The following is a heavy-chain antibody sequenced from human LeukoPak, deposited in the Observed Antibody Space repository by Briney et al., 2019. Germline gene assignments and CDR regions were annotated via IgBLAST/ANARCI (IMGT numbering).Heavy chain of an antibody. D-gene: IGHD5-12*01. CDR2: IYYSGST. Sequence: SETLSLTCTVSGGSISHYYWSWIRQPPGKGLEWIGDIYYSGSTNYNPSLKSRVTISVDTSKNQFSLKLRSVTAADTAVYYCAREHSGYDFPGRDYYYMDVWGKGTTVTVSS. CDR3: AREHSGYDFPGRDYYYMDV. J-gene: IGHJ6*03. CDR1: GGSISHYY. V-gene: IGHV4-59*01.